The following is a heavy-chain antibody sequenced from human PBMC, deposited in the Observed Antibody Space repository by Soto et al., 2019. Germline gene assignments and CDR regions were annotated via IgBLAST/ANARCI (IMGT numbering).Heavy chain of an antibody. CDR1: GFTFNKYS. CDR2: INQDGSEK. CDR3: ARPYSD. D-gene: IGHD2-15*01. V-gene: IGHV3-7*03. Sequence: EVQLVESGGGLVQPGGSLRLSCAASGFTFNKYSMTWVRQAPGRGLEWVANINQDGSEKYYVDSVKGRFTTSRDNAKNSLYLQMNNLRADDTAVYYCARPYSDWGQGTLVTVSS. J-gene: IGHJ4*02.